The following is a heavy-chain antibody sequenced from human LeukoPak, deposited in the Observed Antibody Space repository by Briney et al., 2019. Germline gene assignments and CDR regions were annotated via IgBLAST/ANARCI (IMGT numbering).Heavy chain of an antibody. J-gene: IGHJ4*02. Sequence: GGSLRLSCAASGFTSSSYAMSWVRQAPGKGLEWVSAISGSGGSTYYADSVKGRFTISRDNSKNTLYLQMNSLRAEDTAVYYCAKKRWEPLQSPLDYWGQGTLVTVSS. V-gene: IGHV3-23*01. CDR3: AKKRWEPLQSPLDY. D-gene: IGHD1-26*01. CDR2: ISGSGGST. CDR1: GFTSSSYA.